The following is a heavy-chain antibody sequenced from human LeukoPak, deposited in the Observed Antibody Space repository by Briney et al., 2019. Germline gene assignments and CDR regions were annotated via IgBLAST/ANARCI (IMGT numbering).Heavy chain of an antibody. CDR3: TRDTHFYDY. CDR2: ISVSDGTI. CDR1: GLSFNSYG. Sequence: GGSLRLSCATSGLSFNSYGMNWVRQAPGKGLQWVSYISVSDGTIYYADSVKGRFTISSDNAKNSLFLQMNSLRVEDTAIYYCTRDTHFYDYWGQGTRVTVSS. J-gene: IGHJ4*02. V-gene: IGHV3-48*01. D-gene: IGHD2/OR15-2a*01.